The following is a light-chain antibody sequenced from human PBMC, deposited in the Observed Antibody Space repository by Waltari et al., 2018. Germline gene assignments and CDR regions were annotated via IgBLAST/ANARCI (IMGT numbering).Light chain of an antibody. V-gene: IGLV2-14*03. CDR2: GVS. CDR3: SSFTSSATWV. CDR1: NSDIGGYNY. J-gene: IGLJ3*02. Sequence: QSALTQPASLSGSPRQSITISCTGTNSDIGGYNYVSWYQHHSGKAPKSTIFGVSVQPSGVSNRFSGSKSGNTASLTISELQADDEADYYCSSFTSSATWVFGGGTKLTVL.